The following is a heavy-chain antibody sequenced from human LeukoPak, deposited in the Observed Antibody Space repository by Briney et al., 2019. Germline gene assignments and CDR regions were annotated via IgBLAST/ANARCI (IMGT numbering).Heavy chain of an antibody. J-gene: IGHJ4*02. CDR1: GGSISSSSYY. V-gene: IGHV4-39*07. CDR3: AREVIAGGHFDY. D-gene: IGHD2-21*01. CDR2: IYYSGST. Sequence: SSETLSLTCTVSGGSISSSSYYWGWIRQPPGKGLEWIGSIYYSGSTYYNPSLKSRVTISVDTSKNQFSLKLSSVTAADTAVYHCAREVIAGGHFDYWGQGALVTVSS.